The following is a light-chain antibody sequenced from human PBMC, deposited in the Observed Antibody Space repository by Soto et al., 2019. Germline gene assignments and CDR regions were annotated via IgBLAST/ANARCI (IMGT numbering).Light chain of an antibody. Sequence: SYELTQPPSVSVAPGRTASITCGGNNIGTKSVHWYQQKPGQAPVLVIFYDSDRPSGIPERFSGSNSGNTATLTISRVEAGDEADYYCQVWDSSSDSYVFGTGTKLTVL. V-gene: IGLV3-21*04. J-gene: IGLJ1*01. CDR2: YDS. CDR3: QVWDSSSDSYV. CDR1: NIGTKS.